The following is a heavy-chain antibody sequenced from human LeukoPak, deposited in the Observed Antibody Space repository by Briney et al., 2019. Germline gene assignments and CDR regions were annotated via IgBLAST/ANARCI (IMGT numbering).Heavy chain of an antibody. J-gene: IGHJ4*02. CDR2: INHSGST. CDR3: AREYSSSWYGQPYYFDY. V-gene: IGHV4-34*01. D-gene: IGHD6-13*01. Sequence: SETLSLTCAVYGGSFSGYYWSWIRQPPGKGLEWIGEINHSGSTNYNPSLKSRVTISVDTSKNQFSLKLSSVTAADTAVYYCAREYSSSWYGQPYYFDYWGQGTLVTVSS. CDR1: GGSFSGYY.